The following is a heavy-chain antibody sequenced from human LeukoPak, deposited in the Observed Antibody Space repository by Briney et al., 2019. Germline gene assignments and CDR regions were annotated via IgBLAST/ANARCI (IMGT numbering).Heavy chain of an antibody. V-gene: IGHV4-59*01. Sequence: SETLSLTCTVSGGSISSYYWSWIRQPPRKGLEWIGYIYYSGSTNYNPSLKSRVTISVDTSKNQFSLKLSSVTVADTAVYYCARSTPLADYYDSSGYYTPGYYFDYWGQGTLVTVSS. D-gene: IGHD3-22*01. CDR1: GGSISSYY. J-gene: IGHJ4*02. CDR3: ARSTPLADYYDSSGYYTPGYYFDY. CDR2: IYYSGST.